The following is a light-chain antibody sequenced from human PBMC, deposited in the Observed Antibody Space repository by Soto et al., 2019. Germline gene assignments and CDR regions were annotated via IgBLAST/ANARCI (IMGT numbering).Light chain of an antibody. J-gene: IGKJ1*01. V-gene: IGKV3-20*01. CDR3: QHDGSSLWT. Sequence: EIVLTQSPGPLSLSPGARATLSCRASQSVSSSYLAWYQQKPGQAPRLRIYGASRRATGIPDRFSGSGSGTDFTLTISRLEPEDCAVYYCQHDGSSLWTFGQGTKVEIK. CDR1: QSVSSSY. CDR2: GAS.